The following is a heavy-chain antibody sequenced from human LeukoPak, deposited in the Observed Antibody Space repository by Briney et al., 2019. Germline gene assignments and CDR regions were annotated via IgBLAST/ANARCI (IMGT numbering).Heavy chain of an antibody. Sequence: GGSLRLSCAASGFTFSDYSMYWVRQAPGEGLEWVSTISSTSSYIYSADSLKGRFTISRDNAKNSLYLQMSTLRAEDTAVYYCARGQLWQTGWFDPWGQGTLVTVSS. CDR1: GFTFSDYS. D-gene: IGHD5-18*01. V-gene: IGHV3-21*01. CDR2: ISSTSSYI. CDR3: ARGQLWQTGWFDP. J-gene: IGHJ5*02.